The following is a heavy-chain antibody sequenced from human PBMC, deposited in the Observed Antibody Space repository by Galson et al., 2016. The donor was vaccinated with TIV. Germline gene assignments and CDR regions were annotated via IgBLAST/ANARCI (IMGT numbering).Heavy chain of an antibody. CDR1: GGTLNNYA. CDR3: ARGNPVAGRGIDY. Sequence: SVKVSCKASGGTLNNYAITWVRQAPGQGLEWMGGIISISGTANYAQKFQGRLTITTDESTSTSYMELTSLTSEDTAIYYCARGNPVAGRGIDYWGQGTLVTVSS. J-gene: IGHJ4*02. D-gene: IGHD6-19*01. CDR2: IISISGTA. V-gene: IGHV1-69*05.